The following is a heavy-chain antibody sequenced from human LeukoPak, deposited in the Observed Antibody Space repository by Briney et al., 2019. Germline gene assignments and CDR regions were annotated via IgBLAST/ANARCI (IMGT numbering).Heavy chain of an antibody. CDR2: IYYSGST. CDR1: GGSISSSSYY. J-gene: IGHJ4*02. Sequence: PSETLSLTCTVSGGSISSSSYYWGWIRQPPGKGLEWIGSIYYSGSTYYNPSLKSRVTISVDTSKNQFSLKLSSVTAADTAVYYCGSCGGDCYGYWGQGTLVTVSS. D-gene: IGHD2-21*02. CDR3: GSCGGDCYGY. V-gene: IGHV4-39*01.